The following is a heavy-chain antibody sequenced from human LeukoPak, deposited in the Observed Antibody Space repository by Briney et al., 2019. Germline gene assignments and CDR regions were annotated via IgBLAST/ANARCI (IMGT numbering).Heavy chain of an antibody. CDR3: ARGSIEGYCSSTSCYNWFDP. V-gene: IGHV4-61*02. D-gene: IGHD2-2*01. CDR1: GGSISSGRYY. CDR2: IYTSGST. Sequence: PSETLSLTCTVSGGSISSGRYYWSWIRQPAGKGLEWIGRIYTSGSTNYNPSLKSRVTISVDTSKNQFSLKLSSVTAADTAVYYCARGSIEGYCSSTSCYNWFDPWGQGTLVTVSS. J-gene: IGHJ5*02.